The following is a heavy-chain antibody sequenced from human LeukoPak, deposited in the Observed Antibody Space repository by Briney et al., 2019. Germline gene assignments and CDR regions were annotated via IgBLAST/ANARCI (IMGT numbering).Heavy chain of an antibody. CDR1: GGPISSSSYY. J-gene: IGHJ3*02. Sequence: PSETLSLTCTVSGGPISSSSYYWGWIRQPPGKGLEWIGRIYYSGSTYYNPSLKSRVTISVDTSKHQFALKLSSVTAADTAVYYCARPCTPCGGDRHAFDTWGQGTMVTVSS. D-gene: IGHD2-21*02. CDR2: IYYSGST. V-gene: IGHV4-39*01. CDR3: ARPCTPCGGDRHAFDT.